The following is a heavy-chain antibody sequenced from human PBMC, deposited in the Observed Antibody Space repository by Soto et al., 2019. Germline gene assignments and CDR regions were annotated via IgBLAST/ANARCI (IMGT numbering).Heavy chain of an antibody. J-gene: IGHJ6*02. CDR2: ISYDGSNK. D-gene: IGHD6-19*01. V-gene: IGHV3-30*18. CDR3: AKDSQYSSGWYVGRYYYYGMDV. CDR1: GFTFSSYG. Sequence: QVQLVESGGGVVQPGRSLRLSCAASGFTFSSYGMHWVRQAPGKGLEWVAVISYDGSNKYYADSVKGRFTISRDNSKNTLYLQMNSLRAEDTAVYYCAKDSQYSSGWYVGRYYYYGMDVWGQGTTVTFSS.